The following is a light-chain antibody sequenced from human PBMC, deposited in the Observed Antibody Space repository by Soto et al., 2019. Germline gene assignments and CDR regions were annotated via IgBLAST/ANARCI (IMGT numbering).Light chain of an antibody. J-gene: IGKJ5*01. CDR1: QSVSNNY. V-gene: IGKV3-20*01. CDR3: QQYGSSPIT. Sequence: EIVLTQSPGTLSLSPGERGTLSCRASQSVSNNYLAWYQQKPGQAPRLLIYRTSTRPAAIPDRFSGSGSGTDFTLTISRLEPEDFAVYYCQQYGSSPITFGQGTRLEIK. CDR2: RTS.